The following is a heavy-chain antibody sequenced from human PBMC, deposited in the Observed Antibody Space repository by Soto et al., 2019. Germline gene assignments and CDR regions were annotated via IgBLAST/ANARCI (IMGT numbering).Heavy chain of an antibody. V-gene: IGHV3-23*01. J-gene: IGHJ4*02. CDR3: AKDVDYYVENYFDY. CDR2: ISGSGGST. Sequence: GGSVRLSCAASGFTFSSYAMSWVRQAPGKGLEWVSAISGSGGSTYYADSVKGRFTISRDNSKNTLYLQMNSLRAEDTAVYYCAKDVDYYVENYFDYWGQGTLVTVSS. D-gene: IGHD3-10*02. CDR1: GFTFSSYA.